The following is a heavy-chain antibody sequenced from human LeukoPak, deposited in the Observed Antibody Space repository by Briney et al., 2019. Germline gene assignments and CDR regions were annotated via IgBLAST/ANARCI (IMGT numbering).Heavy chain of an antibody. CDR3: ARAPVIAAAGIFDY. CDR2: IIPILGIA. D-gene: IGHD6-13*01. V-gene: IGHV1-69*04. J-gene: IGHJ4*02. CDR1: GGTFSSYA. Sequence: GASVKVSCKASGGTFSSYAISWVRQAPGQGLEWMGRIIPILGIANYAQKFQGRVTITADKSTSTVYMELSSLRSEDTAVYYCARAPVIAAAGIFDYWGQGTLVTVSP.